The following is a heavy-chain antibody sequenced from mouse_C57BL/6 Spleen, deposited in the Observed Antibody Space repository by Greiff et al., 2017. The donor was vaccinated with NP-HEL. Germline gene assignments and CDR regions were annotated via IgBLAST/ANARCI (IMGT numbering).Heavy chain of an antibody. Sequence: QVTLKVSGPELVQPGASVKISCKASGYAFSSSWMNWVKQRPGKGLEWIGRIYPGDGDTNYHGKFKGKATLTADKSSSTAYMQLSSLTSEDSAVYVGAREGDYDGDGWGQGTTLTVSS. CDR2: IYPGDGDT. CDR1: GYAFSSSW. D-gene: IGHD2-4*01. V-gene: IGHV1-82*01. CDR3: AREGDYDGDG. J-gene: IGHJ2*01.